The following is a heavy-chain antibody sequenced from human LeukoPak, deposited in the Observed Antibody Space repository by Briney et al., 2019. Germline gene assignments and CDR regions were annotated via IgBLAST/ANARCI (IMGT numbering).Heavy chain of an antibody. CDR3: ARDRGSDLWSGYSEYYFDY. J-gene: IGHJ4*02. Sequence: GGSLRLSCAAAGFTFSSYWMSWVRQAPGKGLEWVANIKQDGSEKYYVDSVKGRFTISRDNAKNSLYLQMNSLRAEDTAVYYCARDRGSDLWSGYSEYYFDYWGQGTLVTVSS. CDR2: IKQDGSEK. V-gene: IGHV3-7*01. D-gene: IGHD3-3*01. CDR1: GFTFSSYW.